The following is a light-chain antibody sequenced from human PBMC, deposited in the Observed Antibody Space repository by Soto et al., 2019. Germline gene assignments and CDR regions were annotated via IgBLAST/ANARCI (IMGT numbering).Light chain of an antibody. CDR1: QSVSSSY. J-gene: IGKJ1*01. V-gene: IGKV3-15*01. CDR3: QQYNDWPPT. Sequence: EIVLTQSPGTLSLSPGERATLSCRASQSVSSSYLAWYQQKPGQAPRLLIYGASTRATGIPARFRGSGSGTEFTLSIGSLQSEDFAVYYCQQYNDWPPTFGQGTKV. CDR2: GAS.